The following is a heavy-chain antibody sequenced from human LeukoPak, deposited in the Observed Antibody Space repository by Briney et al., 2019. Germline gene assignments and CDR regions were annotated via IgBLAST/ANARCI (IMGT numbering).Heavy chain of an antibody. CDR3: ARGYGDHPDY. CDR1: RGTFSSYA. Sequence: ASVKVSCMASRGTFSSYAISWVRQAPGQELEWMGRIIPIFGTANYAQKFQGRVTITADKSTSTAYMELSSLRSEDTAVYYCARGYGDHPDYWGQGTLVTVSS. D-gene: IGHD4-17*01. V-gene: IGHV1-69*06. CDR2: IIPIFGTA. J-gene: IGHJ4*02.